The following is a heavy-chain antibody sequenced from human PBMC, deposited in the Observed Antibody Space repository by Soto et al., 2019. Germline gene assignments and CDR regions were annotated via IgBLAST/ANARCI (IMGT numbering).Heavy chain of an antibody. CDR1: GGSISSYY. Sequence: SETLSLTCTVSGGSISSYYWSWIRQPPGKGLEWIGYIYYSGSTNYNPYHKSRITITVDTSKNQFSLKMSSVTAADTAVYYCASFMARGVISYWGQGTLVTVSS. CDR2: IYYSGST. J-gene: IGHJ4*02. CDR3: ASFMARGVISY. D-gene: IGHD3-10*01. V-gene: IGHV4-59*12.